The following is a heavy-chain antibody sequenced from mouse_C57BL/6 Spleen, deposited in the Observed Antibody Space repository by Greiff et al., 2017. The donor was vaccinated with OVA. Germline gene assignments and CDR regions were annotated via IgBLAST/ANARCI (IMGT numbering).Heavy chain of an antibody. J-gene: IGHJ1*03. CDR3: ARRPSYYDYEEYWYFDV. D-gene: IGHD2-4*01. V-gene: IGHV1-39*01. CDR2: INPNYGTT. Sequence: EVKLMESGPELVKPGASVKISCKASGYSFTDYNMNWVKQSNGKSLEWIGVINPNYGTTSYNQKFKGKATLTVDQSSSTAYMQLNSLTSEDTAVYYCARRPSYYDYEEYWYFDVWGTGTTVTVSS. CDR1: GYSFTDYN.